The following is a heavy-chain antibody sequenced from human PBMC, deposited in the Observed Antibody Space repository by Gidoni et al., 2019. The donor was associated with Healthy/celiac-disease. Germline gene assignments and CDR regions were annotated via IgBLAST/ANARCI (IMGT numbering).Heavy chain of an antibody. V-gene: IGHV3-9*01. CDR2: ISWNSGSI. D-gene: IGHD3-22*01. CDR3: AKDMMYYDSSGYWDV. Sequence: EVQLVESGGGLVQPGRSLRLSCAASGFTFDDYAMHWVRQAPGKGLEWVSGISWNSGSIGYADSVKGRFTISRDNAKNSLYLQMNSLRAEDTALYYCAKDMMYYDSSGYWDVWGQGTTVTVSS. CDR1: GFTFDDYA. J-gene: IGHJ6*02.